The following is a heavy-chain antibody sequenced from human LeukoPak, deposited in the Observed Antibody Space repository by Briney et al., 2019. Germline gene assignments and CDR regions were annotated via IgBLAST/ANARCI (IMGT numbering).Heavy chain of an antibody. CDR3: AKAGVVVTAPVYYFDY. J-gene: IGHJ4*02. CDR2: ISGSGSST. Sequence: GGSLRLFCAASGFIFSSYALSWVRQAPGKGLEWVSAISGSGSSTYYADSVKGRFTISRDNSKNTLYLQMNSLRAEDTAVYYCAKAGVVVTAPVYYFDYWGQGTLVTVSS. V-gene: IGHV3-23*01. CDR1: GFIFSSYA. D-gene: IGHD2-21*02.